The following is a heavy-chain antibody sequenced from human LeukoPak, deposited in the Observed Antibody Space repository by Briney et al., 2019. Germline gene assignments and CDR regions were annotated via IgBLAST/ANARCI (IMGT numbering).Heavy chain of an antibody. D-gene: IGHD3-3*01. Sequence: PSETLSLTCAVSGGSVTSTNWWTWVRQPPGKGLEWIGGVHLDGRTNYNPSLTGRLTLSVELYENHISLKLTSVSTADTAVYYCAREGGFYRPLDYLGQGTLVTVSS. J-gene: IGHJ4*02. CDR3: AREGGFYRPLDY. CDR2: VHLDGRT. V-gene: IGHV4-4*02. CDR1: GGSVTSTNW.